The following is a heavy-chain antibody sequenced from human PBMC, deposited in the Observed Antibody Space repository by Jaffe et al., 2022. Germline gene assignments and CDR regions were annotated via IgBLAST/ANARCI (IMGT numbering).Heavy chain of an antibody. V-gene: IGHV4-34*01. J-gene: IGHJ4*02. Sequence: QVQLQQWGAGLLKPSETLSLTCAVYGGSFSGYYWSWIRQPPGKGLEWIGEINHSGSTNYNPSLKSRVTISVDTSKNQFSLKLSSVTAADTAVYYCARGFYPTNRPYYYGSGSYYNRPGILGRETPYYFDYWGQGTLVTVSS. D-gene: IGHD3-10*01. CDR3: ARGFYPTNRPYYYGSGSYYNRPGILGRETPYYFDY. CDR2: INHSGST. CDR1: GGSFSGYY.